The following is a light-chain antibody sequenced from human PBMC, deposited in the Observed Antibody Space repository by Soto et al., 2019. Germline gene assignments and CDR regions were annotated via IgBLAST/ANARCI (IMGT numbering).Light chain of an antibody. J-gene: IGLJ2*01. CDR3: AAWDDSLVV. Sequence: QSVLTQPPSASGTPGQRVTISCSGSSSNIGSNTVNWYQQLPGTAPKLLIYSNNQRPSGVPDRFSGSKSGTSASLAISGLQSEDGADYYCAAWDDSLVVFGGGTKGTVL. CDR2: SNN. CDR1: SSNIGSNT. V-gene: IGLV1-44*01.